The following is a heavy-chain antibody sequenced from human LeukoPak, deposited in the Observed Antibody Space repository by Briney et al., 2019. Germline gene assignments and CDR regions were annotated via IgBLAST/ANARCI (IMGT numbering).Heavy chain of an antibody. D-gene: IGHD6-13*01. CDR1: GGSISSSTYY. V-gene: IGHV4-39*01. Sequence: SETLSLTCTVSGGSISSSTYYWGWIRQPPGKGLEWIGSIYYSGSTYYDPSLKSRVTISVDTSKNQFSLSSVTAADTAVYYCARHSRGPAAGPAFDYWGQGTLVTVS. CDR3: ARHSRGPAAGPAFDY. J-gene: IGHJ4*02. CDR2: IYYSGST.